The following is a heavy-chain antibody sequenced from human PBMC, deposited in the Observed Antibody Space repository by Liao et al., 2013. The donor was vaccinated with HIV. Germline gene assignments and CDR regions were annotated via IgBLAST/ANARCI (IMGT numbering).Heavy chain of an antibody. CDR3: ARDSRAAGGPPDY. D-gene: IGHD6-13*01. CDR2: VYTTGST. J-gene: IGHJ4*02. CDR1: GDSISSYY. Sequence: HVQLQESGPGLVKPSETLSLICTVSGDSISSYYWSWIRQPAGRGLEWIGRVYTTGSTNYNPSLRSRVTMSVDTSKNRFSLKLSSMTAADTAVYYCARDSRAAGGPPDYWGQGTLVTVSS. V-gene: IGHV4-4*07.